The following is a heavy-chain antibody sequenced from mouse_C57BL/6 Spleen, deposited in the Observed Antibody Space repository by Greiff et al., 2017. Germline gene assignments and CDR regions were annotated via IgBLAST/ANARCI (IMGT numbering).Heavy chain of an antibody. D-gene: IGHD3-3*01. CDR1: GYAFSSYW. Sequence: QVQLKESGAELVKPGASVKISCKASGYAFSSYWMNWVKQRPGKGLEWIGQIYPGDGDTNYNGKFKGKATLTADKSSSTAYMQLSSLTSEDSAVYFCARGGRRWYFDVWGTGTTVTVSS. CDR2: IYPGDGDT. V-gene: IGHV1-80*01. CDR3: ARGGRRWYFDV. J-gene: IGHJ1*03.